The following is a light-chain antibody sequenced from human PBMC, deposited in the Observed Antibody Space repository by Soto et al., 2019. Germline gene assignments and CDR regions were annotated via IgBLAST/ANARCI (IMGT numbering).Light chain of an antibody. CDR2: DAS. Sequence: EIVLTQSPDTLSLSPGERATLSCRASQSVSSNSLAWYQQKPGQAPRFLIYDASSRATGSPDRFSGSGSGTDFTLTISRLEPEYFAVYYCQQYGSTPLTFGGGTKVDIK. CDR1: QSVSSNS. J-gene: IGKJ4*01. V-gene: IGKV3-20*01. CDR3: QQYGSTPLT.